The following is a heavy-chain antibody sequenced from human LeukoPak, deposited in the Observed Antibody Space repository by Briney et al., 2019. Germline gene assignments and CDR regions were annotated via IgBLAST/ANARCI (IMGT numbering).Heavy chain of an antibody. CDR1: GYTLTELS. J-gene: IGHJ5*02. V-gene: IGHV1-69*13. Sequence: GASVKVSCKVSGYTLTELSMHWVRQAPGKGLEWMGGIIPIFGTANYAQKFQGRVTITADESTSTAYMELSSLRSEDTAVYYCARVNYYDSSGYLISPWGQGTLVTVSS. CDR2: IIPIFGTA. D-gene: IGHD3-22*01. CDR3: ARVNYYDSSGYLISP.